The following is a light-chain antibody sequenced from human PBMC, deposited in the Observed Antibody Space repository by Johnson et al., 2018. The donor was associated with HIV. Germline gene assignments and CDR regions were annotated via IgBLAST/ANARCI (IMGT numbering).Light chain of an antibody. CDR3: GTWDRSLRVGF. CDR1: SSTIGNNF. J-gene: IGLJ1*01. CDR2: KDN. V-gene: IGLV1-51*02. Sequence: QSVLTQPPSVSAAPGQKVTISCSGNSSTIGNNFVSWYQVLPGTAPTLLIYKDNKRPSGIPDRFSGSKSGTSDTLGITALQPGDEADYYCGTWDRSLRVGFFGTGSKVTVL.